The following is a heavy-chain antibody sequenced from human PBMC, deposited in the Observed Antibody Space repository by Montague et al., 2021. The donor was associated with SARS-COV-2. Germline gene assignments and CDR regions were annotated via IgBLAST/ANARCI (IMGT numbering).Heavy chain of an antibody. Sequence: SETLSLTCTVSGDSISTSQYYWGWIRQPPGKGLEWIGTIYYSGSTYYNPSLKSRVTISEDTSKNQFSLRLSSVTAADTAVYYCARERRPTHGFLEWGVPRDYHYFYAMDVWGQGTTVIVSS. J-gene: IGHJ6*02. CDR2: IYYSGST. D-gene: IGHD3-3*01. CDR1: GDSISTSQYY. CDR3: ARERRPTHGFLEWGVPRDYHYFYAMDV. V-gene: IGHV4-39*02.